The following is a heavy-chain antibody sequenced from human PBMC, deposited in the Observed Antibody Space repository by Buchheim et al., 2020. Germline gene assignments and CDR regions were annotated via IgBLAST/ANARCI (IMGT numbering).Heavy chain of an antibody. CDR1: GFTFSTYW. CDR3: ARSQNFGSGSYAFDI. D-gene: IGHD3-10*01. J-gene: IGHJ3*02. V-gene: IGHV3-74*01. CDR2: LESDGSST. Sequence: EVQLVQSGGGLVQPGGSLRLSCAASGFTFSTYWMHWVRQAPGKGLVWVSRLESDGSSTSYADSVKGRFTISRDNAKNSLFLQMNSLRADDTAVYYCARSQNFGSGSYAFDIWGKGT.